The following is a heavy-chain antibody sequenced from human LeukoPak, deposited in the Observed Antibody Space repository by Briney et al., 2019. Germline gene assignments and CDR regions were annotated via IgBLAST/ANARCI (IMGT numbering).Heavy chain of an antibody. V-gene: IGHV3-23*01. J-gene: IGHJ6*03. CDR1: GFTFSSYA. CDR2: ISGSGGST. CDR3: AKFPSYQYYYYYLNV. Sequence: GGSLRLSCAASGFTFSSYAMSWVRQAPGKGLEWVSGISGSGGSTYYADSVKGRFTISRDNSKNTLYLQMNSLRAEDSAVYYCAKFPSYQYYYYYLNVWGKGTTVTVSS.